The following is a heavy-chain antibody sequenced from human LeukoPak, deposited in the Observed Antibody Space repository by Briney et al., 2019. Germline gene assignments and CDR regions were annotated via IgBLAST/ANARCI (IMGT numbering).Heavy chain of an antibody. D-gene: IGHD2-15*01. Sequence: PGGSLRLSCAASGFTFSSYSMNWVRQAPGKGLEWVSSISSSSSYIYYADSVKGRFTISRDNAKNSLYLQMNSLRAEDTAVYYCARPRRDCSGGSCYSSNDAFDIWGQGTMVTVSS. CDR2: ISSSSSYI. CDR3: ARPRRDCSGGSCYSSNDAFDI. J-gene: IGHJ3*02. V-gene: IGHV3-21*01. CDR1: GFTFSSYS.